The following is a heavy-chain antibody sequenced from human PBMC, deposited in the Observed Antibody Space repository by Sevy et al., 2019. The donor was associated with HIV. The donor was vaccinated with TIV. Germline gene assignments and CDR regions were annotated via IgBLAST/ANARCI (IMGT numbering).Heavy chain of an antibody. J-gene: IGHJ5*01. Sequence: GESLKISCEVSGFTFSSYAMSWVRQAPGKGLEWDSRSSGSGTSAYYADSVKGRFTVSRDNSRNTLFLEMNDLRVEDTAIYYCAKAKRFDSSSWFDSWGQGTLVTVSS. CDR1: GFTFSSYA. CDR3: AKAKRFDSSSWFDS. V-gene: IGHV3-23*01. CDR2: SSGSGTSA. D-gene: IGHD3-22*01.